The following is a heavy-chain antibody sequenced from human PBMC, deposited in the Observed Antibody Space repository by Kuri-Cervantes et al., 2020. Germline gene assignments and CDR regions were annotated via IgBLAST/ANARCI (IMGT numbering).Heavy chain of an antibody. V-gene: IGHV4-59*01. CDR3: ARSYCGRTTCYPFFDN. D-gene: IGHD2-2*01. J-gene: IGHJ4*02. CDR2: IYYSGRT. CDR1: GFTFSNAW. Sequence: GSLRLSCAASGFTFSNAWMSWVRQAPGKGLEWIGYIYYSGRTYYSPSLKSRVTISVDTSKNQFSLKLSSVTAADTALYHCARSYCGRTTCYPFFDNWGQGTLVTVSS.